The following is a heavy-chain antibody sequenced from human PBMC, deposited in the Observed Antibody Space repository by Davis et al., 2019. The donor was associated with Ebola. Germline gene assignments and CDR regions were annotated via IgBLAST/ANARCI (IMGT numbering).Heavy chain of an antibody. D-gene: IGHD3-10*01. Sequence: SVKVSCKASGGTFSSYAISWVRQAPGQGLEWMGGIIPIFGTANYAQKLQGRVTMTTDTSTSTAYMELRSLRSDDTAVYYCARESPYYQSPDVWGQGTTVTVSS. V-gene: IGHV1-69*05. CDR1: GGTFSSYA. J-gene: IGHJ6*02. CDR3: ARESPYYQSPDV. CDR2: IIPIFGTA.